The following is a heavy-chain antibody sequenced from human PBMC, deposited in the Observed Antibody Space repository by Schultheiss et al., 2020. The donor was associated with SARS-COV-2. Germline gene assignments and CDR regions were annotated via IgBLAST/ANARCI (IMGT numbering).Heavy chain of an antibody. Sequence: LRLSCTVSGGSISSGGYYWSWIRQHPGKGLEWIGYIYYSGSTYYNPSLKSRVTISVDTSKNQFSLKLSSVTAADTAVYYCARDRSRDSSGRTGYFDYCGQGTLVTVSS. CDR2: IYYSGST. CDR3: ARDRSRDSSGRTGYFDY. V-gene: IGHV4-31*03. D-gene: IGHD3-22*01. J-gene: IGHJ4*02. CDR1: GGSISSGGYY.